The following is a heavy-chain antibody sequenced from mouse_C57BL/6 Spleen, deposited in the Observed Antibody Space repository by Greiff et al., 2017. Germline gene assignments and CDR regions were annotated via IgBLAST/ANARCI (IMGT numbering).Heavy chain of an antibody. CDR3: ARLDYYGSSPYWYFDV. D-gene: IGHD1-1*01. J-gene: IGHJ1*03. V-gene: IGHV1-80*01. CDR1: GYAFSSYW. Sequence: VQLQQSGAELVKPGASVKISCKASGYAFSSYWMNWVTQRPGKGLEWIGQIYPGAGDTNYNGKFKGKATLTADKSSSTAYMQLSSLTSADSAVYFCARLDYYGSSPYWYFDVGGTGTTVTVAS. CDR2: IYPGAGDT.